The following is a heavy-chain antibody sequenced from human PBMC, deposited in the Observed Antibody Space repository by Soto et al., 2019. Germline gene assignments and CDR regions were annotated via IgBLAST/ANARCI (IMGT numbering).Heavy chain of an antibody. CDR3: ATGYNWNDFPPSWFDP. CDR1: GYTLTELS. D-gene: IGHD1-20*01. J-gene: IGHJ5*02. CDR2: FDPEDGET. Sequence: GASVKVSCKVSGYTLTELSMHWVRQAPGKGLEWMGGFDPEDGETIYAQKFQGRVTMTEDTSTDTAYMELSSLRSEDTAVYYCATGYNWNDFPPSWFDPWGQGTLVTVSS. V-gene: IGHV1-24*01.